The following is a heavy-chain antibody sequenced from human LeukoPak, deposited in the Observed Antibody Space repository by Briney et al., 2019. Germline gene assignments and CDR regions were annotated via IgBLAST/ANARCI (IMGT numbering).Heavy chain of an antibody. V-gene: IGHV6-1*01. D-gene: IGHD1-7*01. CDR1: GDSVSSNSAA. Sequence: SQTLSLTCAISGDSVSSNSAAWHWIRQSPSRGLEWLGRTYYRSKWYNDYAVSVKSLITINPDTPKNQFSLQLTSVTPEDTAVYYCVRDQTGTMPFDYWGQGTLVTVSS. CDR2: TYYRSKWYN. CDR3: VRDQTGTMPFDY. J-gene: IGHJ4*02.